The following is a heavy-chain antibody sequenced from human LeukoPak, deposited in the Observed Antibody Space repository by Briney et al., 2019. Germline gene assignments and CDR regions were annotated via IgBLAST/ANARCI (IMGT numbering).Heavy chain of an antibody. V-gene: IGHV3-21*05. CDR1: GFTFSSYS. D-gene: IGHD2-15*01. CDR2: ISSSSSSI. Sequence: GGSLRLSCAASGFTFSSYSMNWVRQAPGKGLEWVSYISSSSSSIYYADSVKGRFTISRDNAKNSLYLQMNSLRAEDTAVYYCARDRQGVDYGMDVWGQGTTVTVSS. CDR3: ARDRQGVDYGMDV. J-gene: IGHJ6*02.